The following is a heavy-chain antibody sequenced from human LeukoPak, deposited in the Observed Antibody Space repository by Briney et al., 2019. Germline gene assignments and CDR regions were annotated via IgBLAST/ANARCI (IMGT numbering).Heavy chain of an antibody. CDR2: ISGSGRST. J-gene: IGHJ3*02. V-gene: IGHV3-23*01. CDR1: GFTFSSYA. CDR3: AKGSAIVVVNDAFDI. D-gene: IGHD3-22*01. Sequence: GGSLRLSCAASGFTFSSYAMRWVRQAPGKGLEWVSAISGSGRSTYYADSVKGRFTISRDNSKNTLYLQMNSLRAEDTAVYYCAKGSAIVVVNDAFDIWGQGTMVTVSS.